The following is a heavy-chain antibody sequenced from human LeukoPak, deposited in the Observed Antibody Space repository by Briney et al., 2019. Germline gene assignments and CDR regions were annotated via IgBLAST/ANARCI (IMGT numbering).Heavy chain of an antibody. Sequence: ASEKVSCKSSGHTFNNYYNNWVRQATGHGLEWIGWTNPNNGDSGYAQNFQGRVTITRDTSISTAYMELSSLTSEDTAVYFCARTTSFTASGYDSWGQGTLVTVSS. CDR3: ARTTSFTASGYDS. V-gene: IGHV1-8*03. CDR2: TNPNNGDS. CDR1: GHTFNNYY. D-gene: IGHD6-25*01. J-gene: IGHJ4*02.